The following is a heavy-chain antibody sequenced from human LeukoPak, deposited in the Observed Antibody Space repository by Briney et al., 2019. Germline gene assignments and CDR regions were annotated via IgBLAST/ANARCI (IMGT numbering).Heavy chain of an antibody. CDR2: IYYSGST. D-gene: IGHD2-15*01. J-gene: IGHJ4*02. V-gene: IGHV4-59*01. CDR3: ARDKAPGGLFDC. Sequence: PSETLSLTCTVPGGSISSYYWSWIRQPPGKGLEWIGYIYYSGSTNYNPSLRSRVTISVDTSKNQFSLKLNSMTAADTALYYCARDKAPGGLFDCWGQGSLVTVSS. CDR1: GGSISSYY.